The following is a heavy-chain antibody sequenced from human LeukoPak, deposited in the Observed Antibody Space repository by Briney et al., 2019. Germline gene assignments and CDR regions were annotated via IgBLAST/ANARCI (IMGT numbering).Heavy chain of an antibody. CDR2: IIPMFDSE. CDR1: GGPFNNYA. CDR3: ATDTSITAAGNLTY. Sequence: GSSVKVSCKASGGPFNNYAISWVRQSPGQGLEWMGGIIPMFDSENYAQKFQGRVTITADESTSTAYMELNSLRSEDTAVYFFATDTSITAAGNLTYWGQGTLVTVSS. J-gene: IGHJ4*02. V-gene: IGHV1-69*01. D-gene: IGHD6-13*01.